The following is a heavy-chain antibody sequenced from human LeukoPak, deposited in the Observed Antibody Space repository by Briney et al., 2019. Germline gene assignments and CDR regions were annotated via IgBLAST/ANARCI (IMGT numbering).Heavy chain of an antibody. CDR3: ARHPAPATENWFDP. J-gene: IGHJ5*02. D-gene: IGHD2-2*01. CDR2: INHSGST. CDR1: GGSISSYY. Sequence: SETLSLTCTVSGGSISSYYWSWIRQPPGKGLEWIGEINHSGSTNYNPSLKSRVTISVDTSKNQFSLKLSSVTAADTAVYYCARHPAPATENWFDPWGQGTLVTVSS. V-gene: IGHV4-34*01.